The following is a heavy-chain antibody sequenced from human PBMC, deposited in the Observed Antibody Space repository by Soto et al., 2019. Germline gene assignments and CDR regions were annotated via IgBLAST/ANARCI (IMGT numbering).Heavy chain of an antibody. Sequence: SDTLSLTCAVSGSSISSGGYSWNWIQQPPGKGLEWIGYIYHSGNTLYNPSLKSRVTISVDKSKNQYSLKLSSVTAADTAVYYCARDQLEGNWFDPWGQGTLVTVSS. V-gene: IGHV4-30-2*01. CDR1: GSSISSGGYS. CDR3: ARDQLEGNWFDP. J-gene: IGHJ5*02. CDR2: IYHSGNT. D-gene: IGHD1-1*01.